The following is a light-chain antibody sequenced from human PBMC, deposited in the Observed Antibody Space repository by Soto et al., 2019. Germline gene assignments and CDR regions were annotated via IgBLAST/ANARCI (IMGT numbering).Light chain of an antibody. Sequence: TPSPSSLASAYRERVTKTGTASKGISSYLAWYQQQQGKDTXLXXXAASTLQSGVQSRFSGSGSGKDLTLAIRSGQHEDFGTYYCQQLNSDRPWTVGQGTKVDI. CDR3: QQLNSDRPWT. J-gene: IGKJ1*01. CDR2: AAS. V-gene: IGKV1-9*01. CDR1: KGISSY.